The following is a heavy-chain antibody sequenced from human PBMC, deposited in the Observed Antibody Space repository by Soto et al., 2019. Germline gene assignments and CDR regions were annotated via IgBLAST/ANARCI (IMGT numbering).Heavy chain of an antibody. CDR3: ASPPDYGDYARPPYYYYYMDV. D-gene: IGHD4-17*01. CDR1: GGSISSGDYY. V-gene: IGHV4-30-4*01. J-gene: IGHJ6*03. Sequence: SETLSLTCTVSGGSISSGDYYWSWIRQPPGKGLEWIGYIYYSGSTYYNPSLKSRVTISVDTSKNQFSLKLSSVTAADTAVYYCASPPDYGDYARPPYYYYYMDVWGKGTTVTVSS. CDR2: IYYSGST.